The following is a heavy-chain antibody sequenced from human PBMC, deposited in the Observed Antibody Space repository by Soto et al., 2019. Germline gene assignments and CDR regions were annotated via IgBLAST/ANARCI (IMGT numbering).Heavy chain of an antibody. J-gene: IGHJ4*02. V-gene: IGHV1-3*01. CDR3: ARGYYGGNSGYDY. D-gene: IGHD4-17*01. CDR2: IDAGNGNT. Sequence: QVQRVQSGAEVKKPGASVKVSCKASGYTFTSYAMHWVRQAPGQRLEWMGWIDAGNGNTKYSQKFQGRVTITRDTSASTAYMELSSLRSEDTAVYYCARGYYGGNSGYDYWGQGTLVTVSS. CDR1: GYTFTSYA.